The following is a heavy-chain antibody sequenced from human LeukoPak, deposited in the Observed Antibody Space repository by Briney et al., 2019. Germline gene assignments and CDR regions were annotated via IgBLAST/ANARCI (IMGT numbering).Heavy chain of an antibody. D-gene: IGHD3-10*01. CDR3: ARGPGSRGIFDY. CDR1: GFSVSAHY. J-gene: IGHJ4*02. Sequence: GGSLRLSCAASGFSVSAHYMSWVRQAPGKGLECVSFLYTGGDTSYADSVRGRFSISRDNSKNTVYLQMNGLRAEDTAVYYCARGPGSRGIFDYWGQGTLVTVSS. CDR2: LYTGGDT. V-gene: IGHV3-53*01.